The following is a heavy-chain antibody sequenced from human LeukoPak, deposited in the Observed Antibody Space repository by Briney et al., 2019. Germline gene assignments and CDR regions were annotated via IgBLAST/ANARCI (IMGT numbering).Heavy chain of an antibody. J-gene: IGHJ4*02. CDR1: GVSISSYY. CDR2: IYTSGST. CDR3: ARDRYYYDSSGYYLLDY. D-gene: IGHD3-22*01. V-gene: IGHV4-4*07. Sequence: PSETLCLTCTVSGVSISSYYWSWIRQPAGKGLEWVGRIYTSGSTNYNPSLKSRVTMSLDTSKNQFSLKLSSVTAADTAVYYCARDRYYYDSSGYYLLDYWGQGTLVTVSS.